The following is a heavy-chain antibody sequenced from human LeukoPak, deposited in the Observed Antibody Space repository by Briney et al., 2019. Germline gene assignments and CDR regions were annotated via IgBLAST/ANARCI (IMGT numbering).Heavy chain of an antibody. V-gene: IGHV5-51*01. CDR2: IYPADSDT. CDR3: ARKHDYGDFPFDY. D-gene: IGHD4-17*01. Sequence: SGESLKISCKGSGYRFTSYWIGWVRQMPGKGLEWMEIIYPADSDTRYSPSFQGQVTISADKSISTAYLQWNSLKASDSAMYYCARKHDYGDFPFDYWGQGTLVTVSS. CDR1: GYRFTSYW. J-gene: IGHJ4*02.